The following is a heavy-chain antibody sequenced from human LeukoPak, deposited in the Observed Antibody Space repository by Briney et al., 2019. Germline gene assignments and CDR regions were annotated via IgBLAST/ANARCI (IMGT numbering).Heavy chain of an antibody. J-gene: IGHJ5*02. CDR3: ARARGDDFWSGYYMSWFDP. CDR1: GGTFSSYV. D-gene: IGHD3-3*01. CDR2: IIPIFGTA. V-gene: IGHV1-69*13. Sequence: SVEVSCKASGGTFSSYVISWVRQAPGQGLEWMGGIIPIFGTANYAREFQGRVTITADESTSTAYMELSSLRSEDTAVYYCARARGDDFWSGYYMSWFDPWGQGALVTVSS.